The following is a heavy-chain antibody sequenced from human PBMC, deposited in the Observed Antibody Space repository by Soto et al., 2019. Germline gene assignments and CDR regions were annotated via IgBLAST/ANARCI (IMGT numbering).Heavy chain of an antibody. D-gene: IGHD2-8*01. Sequence: SVKVSCKASGGTFSSYAISWVRQAPGQGLEWMGGIIPIFGTANYAQKFQGRVTITADKSTSTAYMELSSLRSEDTAVYYCASPSLYCTNGVCNRTLEKWGQGTLVTVSS. CDR2: IIPIFGTA. CDR1: GGTFSSYA. CDR3: ASPSLYCTNGVCNRTLEK. J-gene: IGHJ4*02. V-gene: IGHV1-69*06.